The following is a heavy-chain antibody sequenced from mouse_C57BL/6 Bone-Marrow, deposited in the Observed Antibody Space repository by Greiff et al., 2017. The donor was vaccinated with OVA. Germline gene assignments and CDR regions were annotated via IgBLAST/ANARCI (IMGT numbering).Heavy chain of an antibody. CDR2: IDPSDSYT. CDR1: GYTFTSYW. D-gene: IGHD1-1*01. V-gene: IGHV1-50*01. J-gene: IGHJ2*01. Sequence: QVQLQQPGAELVKPGASVKLSCKASGYTFTSYWMQWVKQRPGQGLEWIGEIDPSDSYTNYNQKFKGKATLTVDTSSSTAYMQLSSLTSEDSAVSYCARSLYYYGSSDEDYWGQGTTLTVSS. CDR3: ARSLYYYGSSDEDY.